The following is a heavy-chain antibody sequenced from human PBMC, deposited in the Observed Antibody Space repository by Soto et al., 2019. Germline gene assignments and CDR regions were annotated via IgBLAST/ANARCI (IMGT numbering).Heavy chain of an antibody. V-gene: IGHV3-33*01. CDR3: ARDRADDSSGSQVYYYYGMDV. Sequence: GGSLRLSCAASGFTFSSYGMHWVRQAPGKGLEWVAVIWYDGSNKYYADSVKGRFTISRDNSKNTLYLQMNSLRAEDTAVYYCARDRADDSSGSQVYYYYGMDVWGQGTTVTVSS. CDR2: IWYDGSNK. CDR1: GFTFSSYG. D-gene: IGHD3-22*01. J-gene: IGHJ6*02.